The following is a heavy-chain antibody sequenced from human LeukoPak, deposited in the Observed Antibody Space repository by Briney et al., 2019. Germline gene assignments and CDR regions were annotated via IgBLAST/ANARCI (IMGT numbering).Heavy chain of an antibody. CDR2: IKQDGSEK. CDR3: ARVLHKRNYDSSDYYGY. CDR1: GFTFSSYW. V-gene: IGHV3-7*04. J-gene: IGHJ4*02. D-gene: IGHD3-22*01. Sequence: GGSLRLSCAASGFTFSSYWMSWVRQAPGKGLEWVANIKQDGSEKYYVDSVKGRFTISRDNAKNSLYLQMNSLRAEDTAVYYCARVLHKRNYDSSDYYGYWGQGTLVTVSS.